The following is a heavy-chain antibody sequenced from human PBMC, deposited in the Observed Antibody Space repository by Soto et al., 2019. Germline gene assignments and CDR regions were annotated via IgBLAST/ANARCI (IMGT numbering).Heavy chain of an antibody. CDR2: ISGSGGST. Sequence: GGSLSLSCAASGFTINTYAMNWIRQEPGKGLEWVSAISGSGGSTYYADSVKGRFTISRDNSKNTLYLQMNSLRAEDTAVYYCAKGATSSWYGGQFDCWGQGTQVTVSS. V-gene: IGHV3-23*01. CDR3: AKGATSSWYGGQFDC. J-gene: IGHJ4*02. CDR1: GFTINTYA. D-gene: IGHD6-13*01.